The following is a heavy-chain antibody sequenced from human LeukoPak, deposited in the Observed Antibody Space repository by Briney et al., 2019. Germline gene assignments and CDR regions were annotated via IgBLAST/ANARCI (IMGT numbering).Heavy chain of an antibody. CDR1: GYKFTSYG. V-gene: IGHV1-18*01. D-gene: IGHD5-12*01. CDR2: ISAYNGNT. J-gene: IGHJ5*02. Sequence: GASVKVSCKASGYKFTSYGICWVRQAPGQGLDWIGWISAYNGNTNYAHNLQGRVTMTTDTSTSTAYMELRSLRSDDTAVYYCARGATENWFDPWGQGTLVTVSS. CDR3: ARGATENWFDP.